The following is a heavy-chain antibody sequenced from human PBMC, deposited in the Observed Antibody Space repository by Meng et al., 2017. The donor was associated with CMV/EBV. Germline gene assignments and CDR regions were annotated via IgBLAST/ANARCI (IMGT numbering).Heavy chain of an antibody. CDR2: IYYSGST. D-gene: IGHD3-10*01. J-gene: IGHJ6*02. V-gene: IGHV4-59*01. CDR1: GGSISSYY. CDR3: ARDREFGWSGWVRGVNNYGMDV. Sequence: SETLSLTCTVSGGSISSYYWSWIRQPPGKGLEWIGYIYYSGSTNYNPSLKSRVTISVDTSKNQFSLKLSSVTAADTAVYYCARDREFGWSGWVRGVNNYGMDVWGQGTTVTVSS.